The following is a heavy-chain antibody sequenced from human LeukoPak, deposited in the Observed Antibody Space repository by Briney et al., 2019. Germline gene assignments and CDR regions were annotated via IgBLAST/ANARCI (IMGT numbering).Heavy chain of an antibody. J-gene: IGHJ4*02. CDR3: ARDDDKGFDS. D-gene: IGHD3-9*01. CDR1: SGSISSYY. CDR2: IYTGGNT. V-gene: IGHV4-4*07. Sequence: SETLSLTRTVSSGSISSYYWSWIRQPAGKGLEWIGRIYTGGNTNYNPSLKSRITMSVDTSKNQFSLKLSSVTAADTAVYYCARDDDKGFDSWGQGTLVTVSS.